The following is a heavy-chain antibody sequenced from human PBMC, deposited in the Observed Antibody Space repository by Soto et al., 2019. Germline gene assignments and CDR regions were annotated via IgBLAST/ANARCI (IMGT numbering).Heavy chain of an antibody. CDR2: ISGSGGST. V-gene: IGHV3-23*01. Sequence: GGSLRLSCAASGFTFSSYAMSWVRQAPGKGLEWVSAISGSGGSTYYADSVKGRFTISRDNSKNTLYLQMNSLRAEDKAVYYCAKDRPVPKYDILTGYPDYYYYYGMDVWGQGTTVTVSS. J-gene: IGHJ6*02. CDR1: GFTFSSYA. D-gene: IGHD3-9*01. CDR3: AKDRPVPKYDILTGYPDYYYYYGMDV.